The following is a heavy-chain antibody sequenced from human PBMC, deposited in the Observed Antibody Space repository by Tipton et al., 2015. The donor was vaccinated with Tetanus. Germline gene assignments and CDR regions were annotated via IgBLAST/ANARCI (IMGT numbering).Heavy chain of an antibody. Sequence: SLRLSCAASGFTFNNYAMHWVRQAPGKGLEWVAVISYDGSNKYDAESVKGRLTISRDNSNNTLYVQMDSLRAEDTAVYYCARGPYHYGDYYFDNWGQGSLVTVSS. CDR1: GFTFNNYA. J-gene: IGHJ4*02. CDR2: ISYDGSNK. CDR3: ARGPYHYGDYYFDN. V-gene: IGHV3-30-3*01. D-gene: IGHD4-17*01.